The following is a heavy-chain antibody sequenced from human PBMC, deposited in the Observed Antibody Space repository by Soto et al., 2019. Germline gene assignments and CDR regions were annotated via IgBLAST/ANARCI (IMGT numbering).Heavy chain of an antibody. CDR2: ITPDGNRA. J-gene: IGHJ3*02. Sequence: QAQLVESGGDVVQPGRSLRLSCAASGSTFSSYDIHWVRQAPGKGLEWVAHITPDGNRAYYADSVKGRFTVSRDNARNTVYLQVKSLRPEDTAVYRCVRGPSHGAFDIWGQGTLVTVSS. CDR3: VRGPSHGAFDI. CDR1: GSTFSSYD. V-gene: IGHV3-30-3*01.